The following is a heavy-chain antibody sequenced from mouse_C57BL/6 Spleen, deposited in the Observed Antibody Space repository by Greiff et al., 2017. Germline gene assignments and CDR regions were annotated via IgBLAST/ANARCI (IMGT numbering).Heavy chain of an antibody. Sequence: VQLQQSGPELVKPGASVKMSCKASGYSFTGYYMHWVKQSHGNILDWIGYIYPYNGGSSYNQKFKGKATLTVDKSSSTTYLELRSLTSEESAVDYCARGRGSGYFDDWGQGTTLTVSS. V-gene: IGHV1-31*01. D-gene: IGHD1-3*01. CDR2: IYPYNGGS. J-gene: IGHJ2*01. CDR3: ARGRGSGYFDD. CDR1: GYSFTGYY.